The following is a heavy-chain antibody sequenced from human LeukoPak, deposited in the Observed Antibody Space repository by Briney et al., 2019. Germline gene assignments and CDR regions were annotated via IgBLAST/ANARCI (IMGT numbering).Heavy chain of an antibody. Sequence: SETLSLTCTVSGGSISSYYWSWIRQPPGKGLEWIGYIYYSGSTNYNPSLKSRLTMSVDTSKNQFSLRLSSVTAADTAVYYCARVQRETVGATTVDYWGQGTLVTVSS. J-gene: IGHJ4*02. CDR3: ARVQRETVGATTVDY. V-gene: IGHV4-59*12. CDR2: IYYSGST. D-gene: IGHD1-26*01. CDR1: GGSISSYY.